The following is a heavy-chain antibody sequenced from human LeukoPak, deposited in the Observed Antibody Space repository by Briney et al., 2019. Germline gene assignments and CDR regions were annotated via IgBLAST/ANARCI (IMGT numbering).Heavy chain of an antibody. CDR3: ARELGYYDMDV. CDR2: IYYSGST. V-gene: IGHV4-59*12. D-gene: IGHD3-16*01. CDR1: GCSISSYY. J-gene: IGHJ6*02. Sequence: SETLSLTCTVSGCSISSYYWSWIRQPPGKGLEWIGYIYYSGSTNYNPSLKSRVTISVDTSKNQFSLKLSSVTAADTAVYYCARELGYYDMDVWGQGTTVIVSS.